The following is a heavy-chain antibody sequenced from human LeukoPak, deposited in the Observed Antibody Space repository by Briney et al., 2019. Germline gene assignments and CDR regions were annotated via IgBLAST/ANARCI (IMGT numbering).Heavy chain of an antibody. D-gene: IGHD6-19*01. V-gene: IGHV3-21*01. Sequence: PGGSLRLSCAASGFTFSSYSMNWVRQAPGKGLEWVSSISSSSSYIYYADSVKGRFTISRDNSKNTLYLQMNSLRAEDTAVYYCARDRLAVAADYWGQGTLVTVSS. CDR1: GFTFSSYS. CDR3: ARDRLAVAADY. J-gene: IGHJ4*02. CDR2: ISSSSSYI.